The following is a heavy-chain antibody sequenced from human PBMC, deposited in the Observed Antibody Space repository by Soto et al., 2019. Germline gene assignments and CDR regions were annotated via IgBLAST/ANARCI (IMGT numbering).Heavy chain of an antibody. V-gene: IGHV4-34*01. CDR3: ARGLISGSHYSGGWYYFDS. J-gene: IGHJ4*02. D-gene: IGHD1-26*01. CDR2: INHSGSA. CDR1: GGSFSGYI. Sequence: QVQLQQSGAGLLKPSETLSLTCDVYGGSFSGYIWTWIRQTPGKGLQWIGQINHSGSANYNPSLKSRVTISVHTSQSQFSLELSAVTAADTAVYYCARGLISGSHYSGGWYYFDSWGQGTQVTVSS.